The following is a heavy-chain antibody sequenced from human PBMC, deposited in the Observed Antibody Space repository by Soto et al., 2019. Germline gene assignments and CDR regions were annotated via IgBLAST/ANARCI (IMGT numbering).Heavy chain of an antibody. D-gene: IGHD3-16*01. CDR1: GYTFTTYY. CDR2: INPMGGSK. Sequence: QVQLVQSGAEVKKPGASVKVSCKASGYTFTTYYMHGVRQPPGQGLEWMGIINPMGGSKGYEQKFQGRVTMTRDTSTSTVYMELSSLRSEDTAVYYCARAPRGRWLTTGWFDPWGQGTLVTVSS. V-gene: IGHV1-46*01. CDR3: ARAPRGRWLTTGWFDP. J-gene: IGHJ5*02.